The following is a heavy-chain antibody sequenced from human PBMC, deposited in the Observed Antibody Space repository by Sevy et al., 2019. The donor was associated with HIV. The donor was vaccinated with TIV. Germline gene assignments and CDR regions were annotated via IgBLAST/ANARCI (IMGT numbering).Heavy chain of an antibody. V-gene: IGHV3-23*01. D-gene: IGHD3-22*01. CDR2: ITGSGGTT. J-gene: IGHJ4*02. CDR1: RFTFSTYA. CDR3: AKEAPGYNYDTSGSFDY. Sequence: GGSLRLSCAASRFTFSTYAMSWLRQAPGKGLEWVSAITGSGGTTYYVDSVRGRFTISRDNSKSTLFLQMNSLTAEDTAVYYCAKEAPGYNYDTSGSFDYWGQGILVTVSS.